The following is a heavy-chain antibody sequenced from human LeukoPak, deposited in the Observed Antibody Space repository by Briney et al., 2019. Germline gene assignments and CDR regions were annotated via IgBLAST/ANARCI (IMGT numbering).Heavy chain of an antibody. CDR2: IIPILGIA. J-gene: IGHJ6*02. CDR1: GGTFSSYA. V-gene: IGHV1-69*04. Sequence: SVKVSCKASGGTFSSYAISWVRQAPGQGLEWMGRIIPILGIANYAQKFRGRVTITADKSTSTAYMELSSLRSEDTAVYYCARGLVVAATHYYYYGMDVWGQGTTVTVSS. CDR3: ARGLVVAATHYYYYGMDV. D-gene: IGHD2-15*01.